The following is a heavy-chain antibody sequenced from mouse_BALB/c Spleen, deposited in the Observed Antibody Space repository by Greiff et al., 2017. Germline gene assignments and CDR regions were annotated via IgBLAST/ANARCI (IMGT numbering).Heavy chain of an antibody. Sequence: DVQGVESGGGLVKPGGSLKLSCAASGFTFSDYYMYWVRQTPEKRLEWVATISDGGSYTYYPDSVKGRFTISRDNAKNNLYLQMSSLKSEDTAMYYCARDEVSHWYFDVWGAGTTVTVSS. D-gene: IGHD2-10*02. J-gene: IGHJ1*01. CDR3: ARDEVSHWYFDV. V-gene: IGHV5-4*02. CDR2: ISDGGSYT. CDR1: GFTFSDYY.